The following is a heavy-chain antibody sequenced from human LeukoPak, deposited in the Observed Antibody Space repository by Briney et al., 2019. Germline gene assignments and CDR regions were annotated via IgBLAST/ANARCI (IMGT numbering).Heavy chain of an antibody. Sequence: SETLSLTCTVSGYSISSGSYWGWIRQPPGKGLEWIGYIYYSGSTNYNPSLKSRVTISVDTSKNQFSLKLSSVTAADTAVYYCARGNYYDSRQFDYWGQGTLVTVSS. CDR3: ARGNYYDSRQFDY. D-gene: IGHD3-22*01. J-gene: IGHJ4*02. CDR2: IYYSGST. V-gene: IGHV4-61*01. CDR1: GYSISSGSY.